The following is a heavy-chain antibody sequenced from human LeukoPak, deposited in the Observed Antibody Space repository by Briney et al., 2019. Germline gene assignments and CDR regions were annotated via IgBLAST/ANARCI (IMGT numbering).Heavy chain of an antibody. CDR3: ARDLYDSSGYYLPLRY. Sequence: GVSVKVSCKASGYTFTSYYMHWVRQAPGQGLEWMGIINPSGGSTSYAQKFQGRVTMTRDTSTSTVYMELSSLRSEDTAVYYCARDLYDSSGYYLPLRYWGQGTLVTVSS. D-gene: IGHD3-22*01. CDR2: INPSGGST. V-gene: IGHV1-46*01. CDR1: GYTFTSYY. J-gene: IGHJ4*02.